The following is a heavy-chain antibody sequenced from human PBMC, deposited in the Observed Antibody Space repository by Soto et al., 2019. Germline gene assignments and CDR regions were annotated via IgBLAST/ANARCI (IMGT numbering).Heavy chain of an antibody. CDR3: ARAPMVLSRSYFDS. V-gene: IGHV4-59*01. CDR1: GGSISNFY. CDR2: ISYSGNT. D-gene: IGHD2-8*01. Sequence: SETLSLTCTVSGGSISNFYWSWIRQPPGKGLEWIGYISYSGNTNYNPSLKSRVSISVDTSKNQLSLNLTSVTAADTAVYYCARAPMVLSRSYFDSWGQGTPATVS. J-gene: IGHJ4*02.